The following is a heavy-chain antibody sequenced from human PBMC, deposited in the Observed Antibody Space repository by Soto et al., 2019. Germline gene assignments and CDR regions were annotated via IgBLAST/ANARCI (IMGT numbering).Heavy chain of an antibody. CDR3: ARDIPLRTVVTPVHGMDF. CDR1: GGTFSRYA. J-gene: IGHJ6*02. V-gene: IGHV1-69*06. Sequence: VKVSCEAYGGTFSRYAISWVRQAPGQGLEWMGGIIPIFGTANCTQKFHVSFSFTAHKSTSTAYMELSSLRSEDTAVYYCARDIPLRTVVTPVHGMDFWGQGTTVTVAS. D-gene: IGHD2-21*02. CDR2: IIPIFGTA.